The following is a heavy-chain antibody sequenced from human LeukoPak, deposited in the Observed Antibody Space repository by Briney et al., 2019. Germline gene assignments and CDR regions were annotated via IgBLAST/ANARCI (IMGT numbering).Heavy chain of an antibody. CDR2: INPSGGST. J-gene: IGHJ4*02. Sequence: ASVKVSCKASGYTFTSYYMHWVRQAPGQGLEWMGIINPSGGSTSYAQKFQGRVTMTRDTSTSTVYMEPSSLRSEDTAVYYCARDSEGPGYSYGSYNFDYWGQGTLVTVSS. V-gene: IGHV1-46*01. D-gene: IGHD5-18*01. CDR1: GYTFTSYY. CDR3: ARDSEGPGYSYGSYNFDY.